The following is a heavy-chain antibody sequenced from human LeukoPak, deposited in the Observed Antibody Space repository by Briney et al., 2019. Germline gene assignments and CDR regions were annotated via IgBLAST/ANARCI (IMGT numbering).Heavy chain of an antibody. J-gene: IGHJ4*02. D-gene: IGHD6-13*01. CDR2: IRYDGSNK. CDR1: GFTFSSYG. Sequence: GGSLRLSCAASGFTFSSYGMHWVRQAPGKGLEWVAFIRYDGSNKYYADSVKGQFTISRDNSKNTLYLQMNSLRAEDTAVYYCAKFLAAAGISPFDYWGQGTLVTVPS. CDR3: AKFLAAAGISPFDY. V-gene: IGHV3-30*02.